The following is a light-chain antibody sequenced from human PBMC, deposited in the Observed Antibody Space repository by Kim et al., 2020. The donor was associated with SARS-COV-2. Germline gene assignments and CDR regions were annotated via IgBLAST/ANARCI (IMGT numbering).Light chain of an antibody. Sequence: DIQMTQSPSSLSASVGDIVIITCQASQDIGTYLNWYQQKPGTAPNILIYDASKLETGVPSRFSGSGSGTDFTFTISSLQPEDIATYYCQHFYDFPRTFGQGTKVEIK. CDR1: QDIGTY. CDR3: QHFYDFPRT. V-gene: IGKV1-33*01. J-gene: IGKJ1*01. CDR2: DAS.